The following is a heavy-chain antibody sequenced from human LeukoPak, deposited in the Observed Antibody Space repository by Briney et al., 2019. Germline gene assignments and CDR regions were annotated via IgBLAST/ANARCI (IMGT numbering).Heavy chain of an antibody. CDR3: ARDPELEYFDY. CDR2: IYHSGST. V-gene: IGHV4-38-2*02. Sequence: SETLSLTCTVSGYSISSGYYWGWIRQPPGKGLEWIGSIYHSGSTYYNPSLKSRVTISVDTSMNQFSLKLSSVTAADTAVYYCARDPELEYFDYWGQGTLVTVSS. D-gene: IGHD1-1*01. CDR1: GYSISSGYY. J-gene: IGHJ4*02.